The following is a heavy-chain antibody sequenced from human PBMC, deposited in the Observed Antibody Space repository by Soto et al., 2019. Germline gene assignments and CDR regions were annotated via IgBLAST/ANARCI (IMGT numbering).Heavy chain of an antibody. Sequence: GGSLRLSCVASGFTFSSHSMNWVRQAPGKGLEWVSSISSGGVHIYYADSVKGRFTISRDNTKNSLYLQMNSLRADDTAVYYCARVIEAYSNYGMDVWGQGTTVTVSS. V-gene: IGHV3-21*01. CDR1: GFTFSSHS. J-gene: IGHJ6*02. CDR3: ARVIEAYSNYGMDV. CDR2: ISSGGVHI. D-gene: IGHD3-16*02.